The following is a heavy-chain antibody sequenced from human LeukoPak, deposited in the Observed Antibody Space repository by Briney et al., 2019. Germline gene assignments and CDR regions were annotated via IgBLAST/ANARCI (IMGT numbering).Heavy chain of an antibody. V-gene: IGHV4-39*01. CDR3: VRQKVGSSSSAFDY. D-gene: IGHD6-6*01. CDR1: GGSISSSSYY. Sequence: PSETLSLTCTVSGGSISSSSYYWGWIRQPPGKGLEWIGSIYYSGSTYYNPSLKSRVTISVDTSKNQFSLNLSSVTAADTAVYYCVRQKVGSSSSAFDYWGQGTLVTVSS. J-gene: IGHJ4*02. CDR2: IYYSGST.